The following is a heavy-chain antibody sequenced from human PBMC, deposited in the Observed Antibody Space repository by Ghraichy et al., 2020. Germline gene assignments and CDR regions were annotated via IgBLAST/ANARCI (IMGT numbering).Heavy chain of an antibody. Sequence: SEILSLTCAVYGGSFSGYYWSWIRQPPGKGLEWIGEINHSGSTNYNPSLKSRVTISVDTSKNQFSLKLSSVTAADTAVYYCARAEYDSGSYYWGQGTLVTVSS. CDR2: INHSGST. CDR1: GGSFSGYY. V-gene: IGHV4-34*01. D-gene: IGHD1-26*01. CDR3: ARAEYDSGSYY. J-gene: IGHJ4*02.